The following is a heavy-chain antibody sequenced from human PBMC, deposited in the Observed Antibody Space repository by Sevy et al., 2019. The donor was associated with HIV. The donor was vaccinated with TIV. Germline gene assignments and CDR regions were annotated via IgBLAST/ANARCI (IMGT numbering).Heavy chain of an antibody. J-gene: IGHJ4*02. Sequence: ASVKVSCKVSGYTLTKLSMHWVRQAPGKGLEWMGRFDPEDGETIYAQKFQGRVTMTEDTSTDTAYMELSSLRYEDTAVYYRASAREYYEDSSGYLDYWGQGTLVTVSS. CDR2: FDPEDGET. D-gene: IGHD3-22*01. CDR1: GYTLTKLS. V-gene: IGHV1-24*01. CDR3: ASAREYYEDSSGYLDY.